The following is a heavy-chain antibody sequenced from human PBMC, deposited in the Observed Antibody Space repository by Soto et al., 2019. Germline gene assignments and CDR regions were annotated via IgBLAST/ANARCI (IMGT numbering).Heavy chain of an antibody. CDR1: GFTFSSYA. CDR2: ISGSGGST. D-gene: IGHD1-7*01. CDR3: AKDRSASHNWNYDAFDI. J-gene: IGHJ3*02. V-gene: IGHV3-23*01. Sequence: EVQLLESGGGLVQPGGSLRLSCAASGFTFSSYAMSWVRQAPGKGLEWVSAISGSGGSTYYADSVKGRFTISRDNSKNTLYLQMNSLRAEDTAVYYCAKDRSASHNWNYDAFDIWGQGTMVTVSS.